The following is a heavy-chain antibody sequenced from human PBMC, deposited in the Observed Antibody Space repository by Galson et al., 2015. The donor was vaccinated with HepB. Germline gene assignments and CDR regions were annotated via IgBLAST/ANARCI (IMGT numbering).Heavy chain of an antibody. CDR1: GFTFSSYA. CDR3: AKDMFPGIAAAGPPFDY. CDR2: ISGSGGST. Sequence: SLRLSCAASGFTFSSYAMSWVRQAPGKGLEWVSAISGSGGSTYYADSVKGRFTISRDNSKNTLYLQMNSLRAEDTAVYYCAKDMFPGIAAAGPPFDYWGQGTLVTVSS. D-gene: IGHD6-13*01. V-gene: IGHV3-23*01. J-gene: IGHJ4*02.